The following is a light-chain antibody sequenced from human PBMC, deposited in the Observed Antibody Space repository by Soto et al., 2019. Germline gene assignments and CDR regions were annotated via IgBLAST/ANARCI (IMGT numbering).Light chain of an antibody. CDR1: QSISSW. J-gene: IGKJ2*01. CDR3: QQYNSYSPYT. CDR2: KAS. Sequence: DIQITQSPSTLSASVGDRVTITCRASQSISSWLAWYQQKPGKAPKLLIYKASSLESGVPSRFSGSGSGTEFTLTISSLQPDDFATYYCQQYNSYSPYTFGQGNKLEIK. V-gene: IGKV1-5*03.